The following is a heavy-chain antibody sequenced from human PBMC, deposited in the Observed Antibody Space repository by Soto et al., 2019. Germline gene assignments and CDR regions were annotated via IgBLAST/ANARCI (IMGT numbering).Heavy chain of an antibody. CDR2: ISGSGGGT. CDR3: AKALPPSNVSKYYGGLDD. D-gene: IGHD4-4*01. Sequence: EVQLLESGGGLLQPGGSLRLSCAASAFTFSNYAISWVRQAPGQGLEWVSVISGSGGGTYYADSVKGRFTIPRDDSRNTLYVQVHCLRADDTAVYYCAKALPPSNVSKYYGGLDDWGQGTTVTVSS. V-gene: IGHV3-23*01. J-gene: IGHJ6*02. CDR1: AFTFSNYA.